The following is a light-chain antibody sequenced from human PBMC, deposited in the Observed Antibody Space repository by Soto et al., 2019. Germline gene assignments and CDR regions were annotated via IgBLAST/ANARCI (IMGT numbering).Light chain of an antibody. Sequence: QSVLNQPPSASGTPGKRITISCSGSTSNIESYTVNWYQQVPGTAPRLLINTNNQRPSGVPDRFSGYKSGASASLTISGLRSEDAATYYCATWDDSRKGVFGTGTKVTVL. J-gene: IGLJ1*01. CDR1: TSNIESYT. CDR2: TNN. V-gene: IGLV1-44*01. CDR3: ATWDDSRKGV.